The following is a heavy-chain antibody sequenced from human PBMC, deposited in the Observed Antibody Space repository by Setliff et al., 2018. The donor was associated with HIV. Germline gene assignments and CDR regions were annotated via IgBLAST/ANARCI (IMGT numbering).Heavy chain of an antibody. V-gene: IGHV4-34*01. CDR3: ARGRGYYYDARRYFDL. D-gene: IGHD3-22*01. CDR1: GESFSDDY. CDR2: INHSGTT. Sequence: PSETLSLTCAVYGESFSDDYWSWIRQPPGWGLEWIGEINHSGTTNYNPSLMGRLNISVDTSKNQFSLKLSSVTAADTAVYYCARGRGYYYDARRYFDLWGRGTLVTVSS. J-gene: IGHJ2*01.